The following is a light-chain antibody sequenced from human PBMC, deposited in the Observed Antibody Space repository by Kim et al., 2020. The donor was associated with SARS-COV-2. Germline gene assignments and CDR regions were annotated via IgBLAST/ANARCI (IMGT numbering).Light chain of an antibody. CDR3: QQSYTVPYT. V-gene: IGKV1-39*01. CDR2: GAS. J-gene: IGKJ2*01. CDR1: QTISTY. Sequence: SASVGDRVTITCRASQTISTYLNWYQQRPGKAPNLLIQGASTLQSGVPSRFSGSGSGTDFTLTISSLQPEDFAAYYCQQSYTVPYTFGQGTKLEI.